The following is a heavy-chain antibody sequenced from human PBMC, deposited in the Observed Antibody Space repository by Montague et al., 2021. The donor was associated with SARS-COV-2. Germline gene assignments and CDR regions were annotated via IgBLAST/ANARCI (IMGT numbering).Heavy chain of an antibody. CDR2: IYYSGST. CDR1: SGSISSVSSY. Sequence: SETLSLTCSVSSGSISSVSSYWGWICQSPGKGLEWIGSIYYSGSTYYNPSLKSRVTISADTSKNQFSLKLSSVTAADTAVYYCASPGVYYDSSGLLGFDYWGQGTLVTVSS. J-gene: IGHJ4*02. CDR3: ASPGVYYDSSGLLGFDY. D-gene: IGHD3-22*01. V-gene: IGHV4-39*01.